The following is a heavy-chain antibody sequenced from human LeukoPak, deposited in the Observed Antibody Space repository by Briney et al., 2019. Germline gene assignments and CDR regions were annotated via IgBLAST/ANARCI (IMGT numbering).Heavy chain of an antibody. D-gene: IGHD2-2*02. CDR1: GGSFSGYY. CDR3: ATGRNGVVPSPILGVGPWYNYHYMDV. Sequence: SETLSLTCVVYGGSFSGYYWSWIRQPPGKGLEWIGESDHSGTTNYNPSLKSRVTMSVDTSKNQFSLMVSSVAAADTAVYYCATGRNGVVPSPILGVGPWYNYHYMDVWGKGTTVTVSS. CDR2: SDHSGTT. J-gene: IGHJ6*03. V-gene: IGHV4-34*01.